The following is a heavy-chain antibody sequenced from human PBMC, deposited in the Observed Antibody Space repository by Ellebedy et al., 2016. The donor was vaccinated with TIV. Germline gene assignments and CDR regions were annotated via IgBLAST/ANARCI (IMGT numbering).Heavy chain of an antibody. J-gene: IGHJ4*02. V-gene: IGHV3-7*03. CDR1: GFTFNNFW. Sequence: GESLKISCEASGFTFNNFWMSWVRQSPGKGLEWVANINEDGTKTYFLDAVKGRFTVTRDNAKNSLFLQMDSLRVDDTALYYCAKAEYSGYDLGEYWGQGTLVKVSS. CDR3: AKAEYSGYDLGEY. CDR2: INEDGTKT. D-gene: IGHD5-12*01.